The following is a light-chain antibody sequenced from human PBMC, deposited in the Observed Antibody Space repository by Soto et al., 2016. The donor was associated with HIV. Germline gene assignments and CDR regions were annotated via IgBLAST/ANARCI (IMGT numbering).Light chain of an antibody. J-gene: IGLJ1*01. CDR2: EDT. CDR1: KLGDKY. Sequence: SYKLIQPPSVSLSPGQTASMTCSGDKLGDKYACWYQQKPGQSPVLVIYEDTKRPSGIPERFSGSKFGNTATLTISGTQAMDEADYYCQAWDNSAGIFGTGTKVTVL. V-gene: IGLV3-1*01. CDR3: QAWDNSAGI.